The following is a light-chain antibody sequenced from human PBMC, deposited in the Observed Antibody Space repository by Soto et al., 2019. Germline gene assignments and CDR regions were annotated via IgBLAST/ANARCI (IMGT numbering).Light chain of an antibody. CDR3: SSCTSGSTYV. V-gene: IGLV2-14*01. J-gene: IGLJ1*01. Sequence: QSALTQPASVSGSPGQSITISCTGTSSDVGSYNYVSWYQQHPGKAPKLMIYDVSNRPSGVSNRFSGSKSGNTASLTISGLQVEDEADYYCSSCTSGSTYVFGTGTKLTVL. CDR1: SSDVGSYNY. CDR2: DVS.